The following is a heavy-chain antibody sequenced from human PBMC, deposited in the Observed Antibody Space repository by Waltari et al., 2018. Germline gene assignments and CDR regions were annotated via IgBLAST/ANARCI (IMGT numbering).Heavy chain of an antibody. Sequence: QTTFAQSGPTLVKPTQTHTRTFSFSGFSISTNGVGVGWIRQPTGKALEWLGIIYWHDERYYNPSLKSRLTITKDTSKNQVVLTMTDMDPVDTATYYCARRKTFNGVDVWGRGTTVTVSS. CDR1: GFSISTNGVG. J-gene: IGHJ6*02. V-gene: IGHV2-5*01. CDR2: IYWHDER. CDR3: ARRKTFNGVDV.